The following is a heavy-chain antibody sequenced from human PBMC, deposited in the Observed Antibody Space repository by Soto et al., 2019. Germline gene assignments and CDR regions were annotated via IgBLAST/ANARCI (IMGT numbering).Heavy chain of an antibody. D-gene: IGHD4-17*01. CDR3: ARLWPHDSGDYSDY. CDR1: GFTFSTYA. CDR2: ISYDGNNK. Sequence: QVQLVESGGGVVQPGRSLRLSCAASGFTFSTYAMHWVRQAPGKGLEWVAVISYDGNNKYYGDSVKGRFTISRDNSENTLYLQMNSLRGEDTAVYHCARLWPHDSGDYSDYWGQGTLVTVSS. J-gene: IGHJ4*02. V-gene: IGHV3-30-3*01.